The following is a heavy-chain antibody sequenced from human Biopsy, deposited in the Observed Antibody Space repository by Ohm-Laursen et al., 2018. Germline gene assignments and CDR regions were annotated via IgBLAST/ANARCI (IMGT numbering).Heavy chain of an antibody. CDR1: GLTVINND. V-gene: IGHV3-66*01. CDR2: ISSSGVQ. CDR3: VRASIFGVATSGFYYYGMDV. D-gene: IGHD3-3*01. Sequence: GSLRLSCSASGLTVINNDISWVRQAPGKGLEWASFISSSGVQYHADSVKGRFTISRDNSKNTLYLQMNSLRAEDTAVYYCVRASIFGVATSGFYYYGMDVWGQGTTVTVSS. J-gene: IGHJ6*02.